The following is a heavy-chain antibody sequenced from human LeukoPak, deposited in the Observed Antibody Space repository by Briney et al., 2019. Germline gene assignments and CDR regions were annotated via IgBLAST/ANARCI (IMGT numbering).Heavy chain of an antibody. CDR1: GFTFSSFE. V-gene: IGHV3-48*03. Sequence: GGSLRLSCAASGFTFSSFEMNWVRQAPGKGLEWVSYISSRGGTIYYADSVKGRFTTSRDNAKNSLYLQMNSLRAEDTAVYYCVRDGEYSTGWYQYWGQGTLVTVSS. D-gene: IGHD6-19*01. J-gene: IGHJ4*02. CDR3: VRDGEYSTGWYQY. CDR2: ISSRGGTI.